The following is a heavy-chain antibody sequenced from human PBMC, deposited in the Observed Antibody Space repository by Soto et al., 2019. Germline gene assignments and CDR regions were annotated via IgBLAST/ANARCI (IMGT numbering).Heavy chain of an antibody. J-gene: IGHJ4*02. CDR2: IYYSAIT. Sequence: SETLSLTCTVSGGSVSSDSYYWIWIRQPPGKGLEWIGDIYYSAITSYNPSLKSRVTISVDTAKNQFSLRLSSVTAADTAVYYCARGGGVLMPAAVGYWGQGTLVTVSS. V-gene: IGHV4-61*01. CDR3: ARGGGVLMPAAVGY. CDR1: GGSVSSDSYY. D-gene: IGHD2-2*01.